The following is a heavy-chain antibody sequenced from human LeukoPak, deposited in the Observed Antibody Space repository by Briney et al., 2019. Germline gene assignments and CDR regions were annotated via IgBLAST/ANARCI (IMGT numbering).Heavy chain of an antibody. CDR2: ISWGSGSI. CDR3: AKDNSLSAVAGGNWFDP. V-gene: IGHV3-9*01. D-gene: IGHD6-19*01. CDR1: GFTFDDYA. Sequence: QPGRSLRPSCAASGFTFDDYAMHWVRQAPGKGLEWVSGISWGSGSIGYADSVKGRFTISRDNAKNSLYLQMNSLRAEDTALYYCAKDNSLSAVAGGNWFDPWGQGTLVTVSS. J-gene: IGHJ5*02.